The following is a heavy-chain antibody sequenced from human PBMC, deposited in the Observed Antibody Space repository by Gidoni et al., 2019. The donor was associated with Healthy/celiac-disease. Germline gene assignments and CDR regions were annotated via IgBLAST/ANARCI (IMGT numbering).Heavy chain of an antibody. CDR2: LYYSGST. J-gene: IGHJ5*02. D-gene: IGHD3-16*01. CDR1: SGSISSYY. Sequence: QVQLQESGPGLVKPSETLALTCTVSSGSISSYYWSWIRQPPGKGLEWIGYLYYSGSTNYNPPLNSRVTISVDTSKNQFSLTLSSVTAADTAVYSCARDPGGWWFDPWGQGTLVTFSS. CDR3: ARDPGGWWFDP. V-gene: IGHV4-59*01.